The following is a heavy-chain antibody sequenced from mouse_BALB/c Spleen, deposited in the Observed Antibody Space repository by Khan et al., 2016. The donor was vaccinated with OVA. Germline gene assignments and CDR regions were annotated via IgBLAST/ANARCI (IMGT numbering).Heavy chain of an antibody. CDR3: ARVYYTNNDDIEVLDY. Sequence: EVELVESGGGLVQPGGSRKLSCAASGFTISDYGMSWVRQGPGKGLEWVASICTLVYSGYYADTVTGRFTVSRENAKHTLYLEIGVLRSEDTALLYWARVYYTNNDDIEVLDYWGQGTTLTVSS. J-gene: IGHJ2*01. CDR2: ICTLVYSG. V-gene: IGHV5-15*02. CDR1: GFTISDYG. D-gene: IGHD2-5*01.